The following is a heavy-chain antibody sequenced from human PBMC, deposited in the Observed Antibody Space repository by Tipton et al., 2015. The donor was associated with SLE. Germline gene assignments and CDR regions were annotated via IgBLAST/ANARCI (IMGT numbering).Heavy chain of an antibody. CDR2: IYSGGSVS. D-gene: IGHD3-9*01. V-gene: IGHV3-23*03. CDR3: ARALTDWGLVYYFDY. J-gene: IGHJ4*02. CDR1: GLTFSNHA. Sequence: SLRLSCAASGLTFSNHAMSWVRQAPGRGLEWVSIIYSGGSVSYYGDSVKGRFTISRDNSNNMVYLQMNSVTAADTAVYHCARALTDWGLVYYFDYWGRGTLVTVSS.